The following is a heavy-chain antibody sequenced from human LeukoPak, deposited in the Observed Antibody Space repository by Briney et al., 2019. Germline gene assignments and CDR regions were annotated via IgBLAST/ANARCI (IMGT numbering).Heavy chain of an antibody. V-gene: IGHV6-1*01. D-gene: IGHD6-13*01. CDR2: TYYRSKWYN. CDR3: ARSGYTSTWHFDC. Sequence: SQTLSLTCAISGDSVSSNSVAWNWIRQSPRRGLEWLGRTYYRSKWYNGYAGSVKSRITINPDTSKNQFSLQLSSVTPEDTAAYYCARSGYTSTWHFDCWGQGTLVTVSS. CDR1: GDSVSSNSVA. J-gene: IGHJ4*02.